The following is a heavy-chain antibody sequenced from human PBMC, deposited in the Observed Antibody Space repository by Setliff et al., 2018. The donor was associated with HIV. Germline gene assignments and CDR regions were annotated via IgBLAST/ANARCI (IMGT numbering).Heavy chain of an antibody. CDR2: MYYGGIT. CDR1: DGSTSSSSYY. Sequence: LSLTCSVSDGSTSSSSYYWGWIRQAPGKGLEWIGTMYYGGITYYNPSLKSRATVSVDTSKNQVSLRLSSVTAADTAVYYCARDSEITLGPQGYYYYGLDVWGQGTTVTVSS. V-gene: IGHV4-39*02. CDR3: ARDSEITLGPQGYYYYGLDV. D-gene: IGHD3-10*01. J-gene: IGHJ6*02.